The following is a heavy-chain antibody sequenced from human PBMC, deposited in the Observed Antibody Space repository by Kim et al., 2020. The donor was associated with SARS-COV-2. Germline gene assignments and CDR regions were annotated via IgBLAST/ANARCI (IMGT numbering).Heavy chain of an antibody. J-gene: IGHJ4*02. CDR3: ARDHSGSGSYWVFFFDY. D-gene: IGHD3-10*01. CDR1: GGTFSSYA. Sequence: SVKVSCKASGGTFSSYAISWVRQAPGQGLEWMGGIIPIFGTANYAQKFQGRVTITADESTSTAYMELSSLRSEDTAVYYCARDHSGSGSYWVFFFDYWGQGTLVTVSS. CDR2: IIPIFGTA. V-gene: IGHV1-69*13.